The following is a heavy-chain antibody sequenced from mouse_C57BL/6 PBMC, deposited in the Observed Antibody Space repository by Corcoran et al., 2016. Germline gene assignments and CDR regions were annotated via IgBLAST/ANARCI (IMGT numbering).Heavy chain of an antibody. V-gene: IGHV1-26*01. CDR1: GYTFTDYY. Sequence: EVQLQQSGPELVKPGASVKISCKASGYTFTDYYMNWVKQSHGKSLEWIGDINPNNGGTSYNQKFKGKATLTVDKSSSTAYMELRSLTSEDSAVYECESNWDGLAYWGQGTLVTVSA. CDR3: ESNWDGLAY. J-gene: IGHJ3*01. D-gene: IGHD4-1*01. CDR2: INPNNGGT.